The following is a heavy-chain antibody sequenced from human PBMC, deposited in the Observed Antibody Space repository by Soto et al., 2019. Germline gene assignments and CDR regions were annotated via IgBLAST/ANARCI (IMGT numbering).Heavy chain of an antibody. V-gene: IGHV1-8*01. CDR1: GYTFTSYD. CDR2: MNPNSGNT. CDR3: ARGLNFWSGYYRNTNWFDP. Sequence: GASVKVSCKASGYTFTSYDINWVRQATGQGLEWMGWMNPNSGNTGYAQKFQGRVTVTRNTSISTAYMELSSLRSEDTAVYYCARGLNFWSGYYRNTNWFDPWGQGTLVTVSS. J-gene: IGHJ5*02. D-gene: IGHD3-3*01.